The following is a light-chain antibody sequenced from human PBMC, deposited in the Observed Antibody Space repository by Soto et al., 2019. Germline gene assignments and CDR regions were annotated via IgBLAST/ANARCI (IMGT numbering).Light chain of an antibody. CDR3: QQYYISPRT. CDR2: WAS. Sequence: DIVLTQSPDSLAVSLGERATINCKSGQSVLYASMNKNYLAWYQQKPGQSPNLLLYWASTRESGVPDRFSGNGPGKDFTLTISSLQAEDVAVYYCQQYYISPRTFGQGTKVELK. J-gene: IGKJ1*01. V-gene: IGKV4-1*01. CDR1: QSVLYASMNKNY.